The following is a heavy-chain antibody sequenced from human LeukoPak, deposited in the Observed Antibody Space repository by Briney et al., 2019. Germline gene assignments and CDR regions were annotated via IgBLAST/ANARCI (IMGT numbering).Heavy chain of an antibody. D-gene: IGHD3-10*01. CDR1: GGSFSGYY. J-gene: IGHJ5*02. CDR2: INHSGST. V-gene: IGHV4-34*01. CDR3: ARGRPTKLLWFGESRNWFDP. Sequence: SETLSLTCAVYGGSFSGYYWSWIRQPPGKGLEWIGEINHSGSTNYNPSLKSRVTISVDTSKNQFSLKLSSVTAADTAVYYCARGRPTKLLWFGESRNWFDPWGQGTLVTVSS.